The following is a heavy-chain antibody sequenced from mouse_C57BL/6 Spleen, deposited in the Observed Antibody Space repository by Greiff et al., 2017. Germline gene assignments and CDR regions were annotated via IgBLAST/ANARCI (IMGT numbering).Heavy chain of an antibody. J-gene: IGHJ4*01. D-gene: IGHD1-1*01. CDR3: THYYGSRDYAMDY. CDR1: GFNIKDDY. Sequence: VQLQQSGAELVRPGASVKLSCTASGFNIKDDYMHWVKQRPEQGLEWIGWIDPENGDTEYASKFQGKATITADTSSNTAYLQLSSLTSEDTAVYYCTHYYGSRDYAMDYWGQGTSVTVSS. V-gene: IGHV14-4*01. CDR2: IDPENGDT.